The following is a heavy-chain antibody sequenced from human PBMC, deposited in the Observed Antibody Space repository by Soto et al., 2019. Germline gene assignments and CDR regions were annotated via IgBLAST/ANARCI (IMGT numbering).Heavy chain of an antibody. J-gene: IGHJ6*02. CDR2: ITPFNGNT. D-gene: IGHD6-13*01. CDR1: GYTFTYRX. CDR3: AGDNTYSSSWRRTRDYYGMDV. Sequence: QMQLVQSGAEVKKTGSSVKVSCKASGYTFTYRXLHWVRQAPGQALEWMGWITPFNGNTNYAQKFQDRVTITRDRSMSTAYMELSSLRSEDTAMYYCAGDNTYSSSWRRTRDYYGMDVWGQGTTVTVSS. V-gene: IGHV1-45*02.